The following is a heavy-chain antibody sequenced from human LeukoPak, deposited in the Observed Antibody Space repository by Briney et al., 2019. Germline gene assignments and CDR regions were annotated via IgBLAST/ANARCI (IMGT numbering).Heavy chain of an antibody. CDR1: GFTFDDYA. D-gene: IGHD3-10*01. CDR2: ISWNSGSI. Sequence: GRSLRLSCAASGFTFDDYAMHWVRQAPGKGLEWVSGISWNSGSIGYADSVKGRFTISRDNAENSLYLQMNSLRAEDTALYYCAKDMKDYYGSGDAFDIWGQGTMVTVSS. J-gene: IGHJ3*02. V-gene: IGHV3-9*01. CDR3: AKDMKDYYGSGDAFDI.